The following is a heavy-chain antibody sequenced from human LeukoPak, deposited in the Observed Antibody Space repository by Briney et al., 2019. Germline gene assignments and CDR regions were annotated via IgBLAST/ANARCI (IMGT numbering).Heavy chain of an antibody. CDR1: GYTFTGYY. CDR3: ARGPDYYDSSGRDY. J-gene: IGHJ4*02. CDR2: INPNGGGT. D-gene: IGHD3-22*01. V-gene: IGHV1-2*02. Sequence: ASVKVSCKASGYTFTGYYMHWVRQAPGQGLEWMGWINPNGGGTNYAQKFQGRVTMTRDTSISTAYMELSRLRSDDTAVYYCARGPDYYDSSGRDYWGQGTLVTVSS.